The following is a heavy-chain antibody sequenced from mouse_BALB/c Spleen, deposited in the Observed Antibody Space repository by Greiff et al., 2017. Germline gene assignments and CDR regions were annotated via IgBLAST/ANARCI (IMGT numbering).Heavy chain of an antibody. CDR3: ARDKRDDGFAD. CDR2: IYPYNDGT. CDR1: GYTFTSYV. D-gene: IGHD2-14*01. V-gene: IGHV1-14*01. J-gene: IGHJ3*01. Sequence: VQLQQSGPELVKPGASVKMSCKASGYTFTSYVMHWVKQKPGQGLEWIGYIYPYNDGTKYNEKFKGKATLTSDKSSSTAYMELSSLTSEDSAVYCCARDKRDDGFADWGQGTLVTVSA.